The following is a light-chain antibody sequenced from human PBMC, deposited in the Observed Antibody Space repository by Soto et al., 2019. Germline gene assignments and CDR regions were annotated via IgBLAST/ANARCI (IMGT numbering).Light chain of an antibody. V-gene: IGLV3-21*04. CDR2: KDT. CDR1: NIGSKS. J-gene: IGLJ2*01. CDR3: QVWDNSRGV. Sequence: SYELTQLSSVSVAPGETANIICGGKNIGSKSVHWYQQKSGQAPVVVIYKDTDRPSGIPERFSGSNSGNTATLTISRAEAGDEADYYCQVWDNSRGVFGGGTKLTVL.